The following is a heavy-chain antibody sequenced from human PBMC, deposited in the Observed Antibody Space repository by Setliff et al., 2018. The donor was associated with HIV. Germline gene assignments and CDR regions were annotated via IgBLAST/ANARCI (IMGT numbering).Heavy chain of an antibody. CDR2: INTHTGSP. CDR1: GYTFINYA. J-gene: IGHJ5*02. V-gene: IGHV7-4-1*02. Sequence: GASVKVSCKASGYTFINYAMNWVRQAPGQGLEWMGWINTHTGSPTYAQAFTGRFVFSVDTSVSTAYLQISGLKADDTAVYYCARALYGEYGGDLNWLDPWGQGTLVTVS. CDR3: ARALYGEYGGDLNWLDP. D-gene: IGHD4-17*01.